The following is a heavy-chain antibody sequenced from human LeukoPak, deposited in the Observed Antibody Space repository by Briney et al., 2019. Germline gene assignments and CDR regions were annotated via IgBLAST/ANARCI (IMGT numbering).Heavy chain of an antibody. J-gene: IGHJ4*02. CDR1: GGSFSGYY. CDR2: INHSGST. CDR3: ARGPHEGYDSSGYYVREDY. V-gene: IGHV4-34*01. D-gene: IGHD3-22*01. Sequence: PSETLSLTCAVYGGSFSGYYWSWIRQPPGKGLEWIGEINHSGSTNYNPSLKSRVTISVDTSKNQFSLKLSSVTAADTAVYYCARGPHEGYDSSGYYVREDYWGQGTLVTVSS.